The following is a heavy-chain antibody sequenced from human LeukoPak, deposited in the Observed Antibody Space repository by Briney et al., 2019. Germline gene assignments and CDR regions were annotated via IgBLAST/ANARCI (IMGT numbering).Heavy chain of an antibody. J-gene: IGHJ4*02. Sequence: GGSLRLSCAASGFTFSSYAMHWVRQAPGKGLEWVAVISYDGSNKYYADSVKGRFTISRDNAKSSLYLQMNSLRAEDTAVYYCARDYNLGQGTLVTVSS. CDR2: ISYDGSNK. CDR3: ARDYN. CDR1: GFTFSSYA. V-gene: IGHV3-30*04.